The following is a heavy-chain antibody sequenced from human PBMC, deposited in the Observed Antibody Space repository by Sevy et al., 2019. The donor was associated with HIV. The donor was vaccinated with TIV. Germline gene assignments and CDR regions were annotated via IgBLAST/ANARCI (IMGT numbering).Heavy chain of an antibody. J-gene: IGHJ4*02. V-gene: IGHV3-23*01. CDR3: AKDIDSSGYYYFDY. CDR2: ISGSGGST. CDR1: GFSFSSYA. Sequence: GGSLRLSCAASGFSFSSYAMSWVRQAPGKGLEWVSGISGSGGSTYYADSVNGRFTISRDNSKNTLYLQMNSLRAEDTALYYCAKDIDSSGYYYFDYWGQGTLVTVSS. D-gene: IGHD6-19*01.